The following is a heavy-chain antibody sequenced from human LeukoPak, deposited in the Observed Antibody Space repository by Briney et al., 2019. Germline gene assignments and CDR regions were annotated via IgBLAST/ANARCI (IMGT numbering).Heavy chain of an antibody. Sequence: GGSLGLSCVASGFSLSGYWMYWGRQAPGKGLMYISRNNGDGSTTNYADVVKGRFTMSRDNVKNTLYLQMNSLRVEDTAVYYCARDPRNVGLAPWGQGTLVTVFS. D-gene: IGHD2-15*01. CDR2: NNGDGSTT. CDR1: GFSLSGYW. J-gene: IGHJ5*02. CDR3: ARDPRNVGLAP. V-gene: IGHV3-74*01.